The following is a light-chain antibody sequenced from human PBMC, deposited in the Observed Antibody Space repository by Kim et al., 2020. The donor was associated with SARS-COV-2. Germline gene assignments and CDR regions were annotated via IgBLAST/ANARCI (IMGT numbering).Light chain of an antibody. CDR3: QKYNSAPWT. Sequence: ASVGDRVTITCRASKVIANSLALYQQKPGKVPQVLIYAASTLQSWVPSRFSGSGSGTEFTLTIGSLQTEDLATYYCQKYNSAPWTFGPGTKVDIK. CDR1: KVIANS. CDR2: AAS. V-gene: IGKV1-27*01. J-gene: IGKJ1*01.